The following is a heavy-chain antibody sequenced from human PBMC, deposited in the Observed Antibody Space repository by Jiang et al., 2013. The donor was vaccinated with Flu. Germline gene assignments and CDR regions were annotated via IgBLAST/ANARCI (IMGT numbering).Heavy chain of an antibody. J-gene: IGHJ3*01. CDR3: ARLVDARDASDF. Sequence: VQLVESGGDLVQPGGSLRLSCAASGITLSNYWMHWLRQVPGKGLVWVSRINSDGSRTTYADSVKGRFTISRDNAKNTVYLQMNGLRAEDTAIHYCARLVDARDASDFWGQGTMVTVSS. CDR1: GITLSNYW. V-gene: IGHV3-74*01. CDR2: INSDGSRT.